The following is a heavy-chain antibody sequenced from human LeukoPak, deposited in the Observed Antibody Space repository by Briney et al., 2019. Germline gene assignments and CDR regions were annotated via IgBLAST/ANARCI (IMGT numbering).Heavy chain of an antibody. Sequence: GGSLRLSCAASGFTFSNAWMSWVRQAPGKGLEWVGRIKSKTDGGTTDYAAPVKGRFTISRDDSKNTLYLQMNSLKTEDTAVYYCTTVSSSWYESYYFDYWGQGTLVTVSS. CDR1: GFTFSNAW. J-gene: IGHJ4*02. V-gene: IGHV3-15*01. CDR3: TTVSSSWYESYYFDY. CDR2: IKSKTDGGTT. D-gene: IGHD6-13*01.